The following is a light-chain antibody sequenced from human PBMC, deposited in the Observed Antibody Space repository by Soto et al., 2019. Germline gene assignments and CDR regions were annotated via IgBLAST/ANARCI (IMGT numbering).Light chain of an antibody. V-gene: IGKV3-15*01. CDR2: GAS. J-gene: IGKJ1*01. CDR1: QSVRSN. Sequence: ETVITQSPATLPVSPGERATLSCRASQSVRSNLAWYQQKPGQAPRLLIYGASTRATGVPARFSGSGSGTEFTLTINSLQSEDFAVYHCQQYNRGPVTFGQGTKVDIK. CDR3: QQYNRGPVT.